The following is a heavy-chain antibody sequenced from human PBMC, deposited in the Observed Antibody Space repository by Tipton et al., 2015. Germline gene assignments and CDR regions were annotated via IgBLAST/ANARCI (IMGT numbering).Heavy chain of an antibody. Sequence: QLVQSGGGLIQPGGSLRLSCAASGFTFSADSMHWVRQAPGKGLEWVASISPSSRYIYYGDSVKGRFTISRDNRKNSLNLQMNSLRAEDTAVYYCVRDPGQFFDYWGQGSLATVSS. CDR1: GFTFSADS. CDR3: VRDPGQFFDY. V-gene: IGHV3-21*01. J-gene: IGHJ4*02. CDR2: ISPSSRYI.